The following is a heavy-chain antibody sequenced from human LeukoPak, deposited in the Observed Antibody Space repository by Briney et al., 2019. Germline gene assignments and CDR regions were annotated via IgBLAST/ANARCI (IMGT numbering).Heavy chain of an antibody. V-gene: IGHV1-24*01. CDR3: ATEPGYCSGGSCAGYAFDI. Sequence: ASMKVSCKVSGYTLTELSMHWVRQAPGKGLEWMGGFDPEDGETIYAQKFQGRVTMTEDTSTDTAYMELSSLRSEDTAVYYCATEPGYCSGGSCAGYAFDIWGQGTMVTVSS. D-gene: IGHD2-15*01. CDR1: GYTLTELS. J-gene: IGHJ3*02. CDR2: FDPEDGET.